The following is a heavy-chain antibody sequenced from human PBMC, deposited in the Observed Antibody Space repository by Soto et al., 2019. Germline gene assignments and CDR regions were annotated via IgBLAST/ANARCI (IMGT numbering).Heavy chain of an antibody. D-gene: IGHD3-3*01. CDR3: AGSRGGDNYDFWSGYYFDY. J-gene: IGHJ4*02. CDR1: GGSISSGGYY. CDR2: IYYSGST. Sequence: QVQLQESGPGLVKPSQTLSLTCTVSGGSISSGGYYWSWIRQHPGKDLEWIGYIYYSGSTYYNPSLNSGVTTTIDTSKNQFSLKVSYVTAADTAVDYCAGSRGGDNYDFWSGYYFDYWGQGTLVTVSS. V-gene: IGHV4-31*03.